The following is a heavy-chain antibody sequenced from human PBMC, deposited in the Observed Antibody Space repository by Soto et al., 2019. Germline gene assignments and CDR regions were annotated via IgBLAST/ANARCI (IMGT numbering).Heavy chain of an antibody. Sequence: PSETLSLTCAVYGGSFSGYYWIWIRQPPGKGLEWIGEINHSGSTNYNPSLKSRVTISVDTSKNQFSLKLSSVTAADTAVYYCARGSRIAARRGLKDYFDYWGQGTLVTVSS. D-gene: IGHD6-6*01. CDR1: GGSFSGYY. V-gene: IGHV4-34*01. J-gene: IGHJ4*02. CDR3: ARGSRIAARRGLKDYFDY. CDR2: INHSGST.